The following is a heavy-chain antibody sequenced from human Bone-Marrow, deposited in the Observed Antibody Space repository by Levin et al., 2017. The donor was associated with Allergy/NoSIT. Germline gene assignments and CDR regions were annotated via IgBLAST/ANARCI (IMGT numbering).Heavy chain of an antibody. CDR2: ITWDGDKT. J-gene: IGHJ6*02. Sequence: GGSLRLSCAASGFTFGDFTMHWVRQAPGKGLEWVSLITWDGDKTDYVDSVKGRFTISRDNSKSSPYLVTNSLSTEDNGLYYCAKAALYGDVSYYSSAMDVWGQGTTVTVSS. V-gene: IGHV3-43*01. CDR3: AKAALYGDVSYYSSAMDV. CDR1: GFTFGDFT. D-gene: IGHD4-17*01.